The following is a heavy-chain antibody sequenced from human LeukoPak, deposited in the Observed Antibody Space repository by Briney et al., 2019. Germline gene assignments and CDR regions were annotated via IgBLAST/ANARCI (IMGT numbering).Heavy chain of an antibody. J-gene: IGHJ6*03. V-gene: IGHV4-34*01. CDR3: ARASTGYSSSWANYYYYYYMDA. Sequence: SETLSLTCAVYGGSFSGYYWSWIRQPPGKGLEWIGEINHSGSTNYNPSLKSRVTISVDTSKNQFSLKLSSVTAADTAVYYCARASTGYSSSWANYYYYYYMDAWGKGTTVTVSS. CDR2: INHSGST. D-gene: IGHD6-13*01. CDR1: GGSFSGYY.